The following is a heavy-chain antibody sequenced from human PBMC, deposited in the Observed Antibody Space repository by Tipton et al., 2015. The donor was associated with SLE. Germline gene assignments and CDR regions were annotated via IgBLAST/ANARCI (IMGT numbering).Heavy chain of an antibody. V-gene: IGHV4-61*02. CDR2: IYTSGST. Sequence: CTVSGGSISSGSYYWSWIRQPAGKGLEWIGRIYTSGSTNYNPSLKSRVTISVDTSKNQFSLKLSSVTAADTAVYYCARGGLGVSYYYYMDVWGKGTTVTVSS. D-gene: IGHD1-26*01. J-gene: IGHJ6*03. CDR1: GGSISSGSYY. CDR3: ARGGLGVSYYYYMDV.